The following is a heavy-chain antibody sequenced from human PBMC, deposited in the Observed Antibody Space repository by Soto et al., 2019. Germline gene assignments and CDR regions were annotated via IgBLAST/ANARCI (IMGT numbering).Heavy chain of an antibody. Sequence: PWGSLRLSCAASGFTFSSYSMNWFRQAPGKGLEWVSSISSSSSYIYYADSVKGRFTISRDNAKNSLYLQMNSLRAEDTAVYYCAAYHPMSHAFDIWGQGTMVTVSS. D-gene: IGHD2-2*01. J-gene: IGHJ3*02. V-gene: IGHV3-21*01. CDR3: AAYHPMSHAFDI. CDR2: ISSSSSYI. CDR1: GFTFSSYS.